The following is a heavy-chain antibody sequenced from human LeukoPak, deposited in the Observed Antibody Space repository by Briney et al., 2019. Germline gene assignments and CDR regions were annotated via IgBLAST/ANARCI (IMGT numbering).Heavy chain of an antibody. CDR3: ARDQRGTMIADY. V-gene: IGHV4-39*07. J-gene: IGHJ4*02. Sequence: PSETLSLTCTVSGGSISSSSYYWGWIRQPPGKGLEWIGSIYYSGSTYYNPSLKSRVTISVDTSKNQFSLKLSSVTAADTAVYYCARDQRGTMIADYWGQGTLVTVSS. CDR1: GGSISSSSYY. D-gene: IGHD3-22*01. CDR2: IYYSGST.